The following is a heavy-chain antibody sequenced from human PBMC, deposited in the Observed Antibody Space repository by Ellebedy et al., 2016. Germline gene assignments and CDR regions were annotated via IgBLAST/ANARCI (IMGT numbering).Heavy chain of an antibody. V-gene: IGHV4-38-2*02. CDR1: GFTVSSNY. D-gene: IGHD3-9*01. CDR2: IYYSGST. Sequence: GSLRLSCAASGFTVSSNYMSWVRQPPGKGLEWIGSIYYSGSTYYNPSLKSRVTISVDTSKNQFSLKLSSVTAADTAVYYCARDRSYDILTGYYTDYYGMDVWGQGTTVTVSS. CDR3: ARDRSYDILTGYYTDYYGMDV. J-gene: IGHJ6*02.